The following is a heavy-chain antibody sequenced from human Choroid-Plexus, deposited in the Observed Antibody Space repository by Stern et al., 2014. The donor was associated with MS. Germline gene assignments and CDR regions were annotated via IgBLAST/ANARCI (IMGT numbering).Heavy chain of an antibody. J-gene: IGHJ5*02. CDR2: VSYEGSNK. V-gene: IGHV3-30*18. CDR1: GFTFGSCA. CDR3: AKDRQYLTYFFDH. D-gene: IGHD2/OR15-2a*01. Sequence: VQLVESGGGVVQPGRPLRLSCVASGFTFGSCAMHWVRQAPGTGLEWVAGVSYEGSNKYYADSVKGRFTISRDNSQNTLYMQMSSLRPEDTAVYYCAKDRQYLTYFFDHWGQGSLVTVSS.